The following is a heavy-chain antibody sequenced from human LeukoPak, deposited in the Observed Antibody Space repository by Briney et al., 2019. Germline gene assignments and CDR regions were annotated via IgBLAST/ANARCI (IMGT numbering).Heavy chain of an antibody. J-gene: IGHJ4*02. CDR1: GFTVSGDY. V-gene: IGHV3-53*01. CDR3: ASRPAGHSHSYDY. CDR2: IYTGGTT. Sequence: GESLTLSCAVSGFTVSGDYMSWVRHAQGEGKGWVSLIYTGGTTYYAASVKGRFTISRDNSKNTLYLQMNTLSAEDTAVYYCASRPAGHSHSYDYWGQGILVTVSS.